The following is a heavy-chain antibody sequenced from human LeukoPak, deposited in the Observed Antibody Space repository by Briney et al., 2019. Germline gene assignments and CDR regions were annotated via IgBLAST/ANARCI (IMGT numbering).Heavy chain of an antibody. CDR3: ASGGNWNRHDY. Sequence: SETLSLTCTVSGVSISSYYWSWIRQPPGKVLEWIGFIHYSGSSYYNPSLKSRVTISVDTSKNQFSLKLSSVTAADTAVYYCASGGNWNRHDYWGQGTLVTVSS. CDR1: GVSISSYY. D-gene: IGHD1-1*01. J-gene: IGHJ4*02. CDR2: IHYSGSS. V-gene: IGHV4-59*01.